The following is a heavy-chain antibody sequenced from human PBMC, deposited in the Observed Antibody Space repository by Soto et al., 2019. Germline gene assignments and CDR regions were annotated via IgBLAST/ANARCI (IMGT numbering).Heavy chain of an antibody. V-gene: IGHV4-30-4*01. J-gene: IGHJ6*02. CDR2: IYYSGST. CDR1: GGSISSGDYY. CDR3: ARDLAMVGWRGTYYYGMDV. Sequence: QVQLQESGPGLVKPSQTLSLTCTVSGGSISSGDYYWSWIRQPPGKGLVWIGYIYYSGSTYYNPSLKSRVTISVDTSKNQFSLKLSSVTAADTAVYYCARDLAMVGWRGTYYYGMDVWGQGTTVTVSS. D-gene: IGHD5-18*01.